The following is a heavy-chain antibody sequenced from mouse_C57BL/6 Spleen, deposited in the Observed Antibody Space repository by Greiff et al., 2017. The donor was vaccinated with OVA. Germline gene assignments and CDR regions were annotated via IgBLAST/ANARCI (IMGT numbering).Heavy chain of an antibody. CDR2: ISSGSSTN. V-gene: IGHV5-17*01. CDR3: ARRSGTLMDY. CDR1: GFTFSDYG. J-gene: IGHJ4*01. D-gene: IGHD4-1*01. Sequence: EVKLVESGGGLVKPGGSLKLSCAASGFTFSDYGMHWVRQAPEKGLEWVAYISSGSSTNYYADTVKGRFTISRDNAKNTLFLQMTSLRSEDTAMYYCARRSGTLMDYWGQGTSVTVSS.